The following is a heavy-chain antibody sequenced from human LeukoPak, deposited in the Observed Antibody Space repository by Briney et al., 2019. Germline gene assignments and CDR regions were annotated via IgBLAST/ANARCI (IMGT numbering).Heavy chain of an antibody. Sequence: ASVKVSCKASGYTFTGYYMHWVRQAPGQGLEWMGWINPNSGGTNYAQKFQGRVTMTRDTSISTAYMELSRLRSDDTAVYYCARFRTGTDGYYFDHWGQGTLVTVSS. CDR1: GYTFTGYY. D-gene: IGHD1-7*01. V-gene: IGHV1-2*02. CDR2: INPNSGGT. J-gene: IGHJ4*02. CDR3: ARFRTGTDGYYFDH.